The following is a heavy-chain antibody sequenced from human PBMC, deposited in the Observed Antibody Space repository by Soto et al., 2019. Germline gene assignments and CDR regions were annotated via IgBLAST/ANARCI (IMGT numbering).Heavy chain of an antibody. J-gene: IGHJ6*02. D-gene: IGHD5-18*01. Sequence: EVQLVGSGGGLVKPGGSPRLSCAASGFSFHVYSMTWVRQAPGKGLEWVASISSSSSYKDYADSVKGRFTVSRDNAKNSLYLQMNSLRADDTAVYYCARAYTASGNYYYSYGMDVWDQGTAVTVSS. CDR2: ISSSSSYK. CDR1: GFSFHVYS. V-gene: IGHV3-21*01. CDR3: ARAYTASGNYYYSYGMDV.